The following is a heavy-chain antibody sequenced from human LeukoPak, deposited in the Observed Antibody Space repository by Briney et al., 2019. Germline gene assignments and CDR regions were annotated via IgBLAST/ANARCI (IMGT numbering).Heavy chain of an antibody. J-gene: IGHJ4*02. CDR1: GGSFSGYY. V-gene: IGHV4-34*01. D-gene: IGHD6-13*01. Sequence: SETLSLTCAVYGGSFSGYYWSWIRQPPGKGLEWIGEINHSGGTNYNPSLKSRVTISVDTSKNQFSLKLSSVTAADTAVYYCARGGIAAAGDYWGQGTLVPVSS. CDR3: ARGGIAAAGDY. CDR2: INHSGGT.